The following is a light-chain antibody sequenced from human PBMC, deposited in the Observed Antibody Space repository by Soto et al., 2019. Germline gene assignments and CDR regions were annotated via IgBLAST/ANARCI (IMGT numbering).Light chain of an antibody. Sequence: DIQMTQSPSSLSASVGDRVTITCRASQSISSYLNWYQQKPGKAPKLLIYAASSLQSGVPSRFSGSGSGTEFTLTISSLQPEDFAAYYCQQSYSTPRTFGPRTKLEIK. CDR2: AAS. CDR3: QQSYSTPRT. CDR1: QSISSY. V-gene: IGKV1-39*01. J-gene: IGKJ2*02.